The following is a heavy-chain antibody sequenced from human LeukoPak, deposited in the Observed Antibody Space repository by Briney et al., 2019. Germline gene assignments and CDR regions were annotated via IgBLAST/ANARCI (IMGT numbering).Heavy chain of an antibody. CDR2: INPNSGGT. V-gene: IGHV1-2*02. D-gene: IGHD3-22*01. J-gene: IGHJ6*02. CDR3: AATNYYDSSGSPPTPTYYYYYGMDV. Sequence: ASVKVSCKASGYTFTGYYMHWVRQAPGQGLEWMGWINPNSGGTNYAQKFQGRVTMTRDTSISTAYMELSRLRSDDTAVYYCAATNYYDSSGSPPTPTYYYYYGMDVWGQGTTVTVSS. CDR1: GYTFTGYY.